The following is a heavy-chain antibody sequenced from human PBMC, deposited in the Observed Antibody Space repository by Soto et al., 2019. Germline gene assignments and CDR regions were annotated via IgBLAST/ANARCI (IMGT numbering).Heavy chain of an antibody. V-gene: IGHV3-9*01. D-gene: IGHD1-1*01. Sequence: EVQLVESGGGLVQPGRSLRLSCAASGFTFDDYAMHWVRQPPGKGLEWVSGITWNSGSKDYADSVKGRFTISRDNRKNSLYLQMNSLRGEDTALYYCTTTYPNDDSRVVAYWGQGTLVTVSP. CDR2: ITWNSGSK. J-gene: IGHJ4*02. CDR3: TTTYPNDDSRVVAY. CDR1: GFTFDDYA.